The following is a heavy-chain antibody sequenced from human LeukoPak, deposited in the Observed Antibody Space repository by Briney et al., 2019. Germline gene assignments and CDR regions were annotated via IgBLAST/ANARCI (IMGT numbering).Heavy chain of an antibody. D-gene: IGHD5-18*01. CDR3: ARGGYSYGHYYYMDV. CDR2: INPNSGGT. V-gene: IGHV1-2*02. J-gene: IGHJ6*03. CDR1: GYTFTGYY. Sequence: GASVKVSCKASGYTFTGYYMHWVRQAPGQGLEWMGWINPNSGGTNYAQKFQGRVTMTRDTSISTAYMELSRLRSDDTAVYYCARGGYSYGHYYYMDVWGKGTTVTISS.